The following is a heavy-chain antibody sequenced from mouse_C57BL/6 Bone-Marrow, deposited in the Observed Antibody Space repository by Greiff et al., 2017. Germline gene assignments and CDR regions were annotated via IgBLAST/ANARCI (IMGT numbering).Heavy chain of an antibody. CDR2: IYPGSGST. V-gene: IGHV1-55*01. CDR3: ARNGYYGSMDY. CDR1: GYTFPSYW. Sequence: QVQLKQPGAELVKPGASVKMSCKASGYTFPSYWITWVKQRPGQGLEWIGDIYPGSGSTNSNEKFKSKATLTVDTSSSTAYMQLSSLTSEDSEVYYCARNGYYGSMDYWGQGTSVTVSS. D-gene: IGHD1-1*01. J-gene: IGHJ4*01.